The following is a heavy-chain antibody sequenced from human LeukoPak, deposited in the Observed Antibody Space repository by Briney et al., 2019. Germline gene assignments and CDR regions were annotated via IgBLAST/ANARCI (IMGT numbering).Heavy chain of an antibody. CDR1: GFTFSSYG. J-gene: IGHJ6*03. Sequence: GGSLRLSCAASGFTFSSYGMHWVRQAPGKGLEWVAVISYDGSNKYYADSVKGRFTISRDNSKNTLYLQMNSLRAEDTAVYYCARDNGEWLPEGYYYYYMDVWGKGTTVTVSS. CDR3: ARDNGEWLPEGYYYYYMDV. V-gene: IGHV3-30*03. D-gene: IGHD3-3*01. CDR2: ISYDGSNK.